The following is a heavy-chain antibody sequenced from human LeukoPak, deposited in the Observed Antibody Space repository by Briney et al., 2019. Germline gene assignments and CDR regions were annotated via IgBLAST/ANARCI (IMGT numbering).Heavy chain of an antibody. D-gene: IGHD6-19*01. J-gene: IGHJ6*02. V-gene: IGHV1-69*13. CDR3: ARDEWLAGRYYYYYGMGV. CDR1: GGTFSSYA. Sequence: SVKVSFTASGGTFSSYAISWVRQAPGQGLEWMGGIIPIFGTANYAQKFQGRVTNTADESTSTAYMELSSLRSEDTAVYYCARDEWLAGRYYYYYGMGVWGQGTTVTVSS. CDR2: IIPIFGTA.